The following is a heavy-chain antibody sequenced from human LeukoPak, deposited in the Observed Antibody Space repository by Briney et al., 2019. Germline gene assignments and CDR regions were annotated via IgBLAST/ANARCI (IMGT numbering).Heavy chain of an antibody. J-gene: IGHJ5*02. V-gene: IGHV1-18*01. CDR1: CYTFTSYG. CDR2: ISAYNGNT. D-gene: IGHD6-19*01. Sequence: ASVKVSCRASCYTFTSYGISWVRQAPGQGLEWMGWISAYNGNTNYAQRLQGRVTMTTDTSTSTAYMELRSLRSDDTAVYYCARDSFISGWYTGFLDSNWFDPWGQGTLVTVSS. CDR3: ARDSFISGWYTGFLDSNWFDP.